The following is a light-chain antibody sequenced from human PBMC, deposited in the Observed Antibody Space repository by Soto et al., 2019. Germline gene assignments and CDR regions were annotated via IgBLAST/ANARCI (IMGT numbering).Light chain of an antibody. CDR1: QSVSSC. CDR2: GAS. V-gene: IGKV3-11*01. Sequence: EIVFTDDPATISLSPGERATLSWRASQSVSSCLALYQQKPGQAPSLLLDGASNRVTGISARFSGSGSGTDFTLTISSIVPEDFAVYYCQQRSCWPLAFGGGTKVDIK. J-gene: IGKJ4*01. CDR3: QQRSCWPLA.